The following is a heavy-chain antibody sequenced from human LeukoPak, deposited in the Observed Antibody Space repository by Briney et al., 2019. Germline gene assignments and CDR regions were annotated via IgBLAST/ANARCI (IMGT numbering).Heavy chain of an antibody. D-gene: IGHD3-3*01. CDR3: ARANYDFWSGYYTLLDYFDY. CDR2: ISAYNGNT. Sequence: ASVKVSCKASGGTFSRYAISWVRQAPGQGLEWMGWISAYNGNTNYAQKLQGRVTMTTDTSTSTAYMELRSLRSDDTAVYYCARANYDFWSGYYTLLDYFDYWGQGTLVTVSS. V-gene: IGHV1-18*01. CDR1: GGTFSRYA. J-gene: IGHJ4*02.